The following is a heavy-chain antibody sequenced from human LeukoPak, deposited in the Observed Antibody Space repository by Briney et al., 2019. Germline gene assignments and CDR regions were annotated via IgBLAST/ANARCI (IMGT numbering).Heavy chain of an antibody. CDR2: ITNDGSST. Sequence: PGGSLRLSCAASGLTFSSHWMHWVRQAPGKGLVWVSRITNDGSSTTYADSVKGRFTISRDNAKNSLYLQMNSLRAEDTAVYYCARLSGCSGGSCYSNAFDIWGQGTMVTVSS. V-gene: IGHV3-74*01. J-gene: IGHJ3*02. CDR1: GLTFSSHW. CDR3: ARLSGCSGGSCYSNAFDI. D-gene: IGHD2-15*01.